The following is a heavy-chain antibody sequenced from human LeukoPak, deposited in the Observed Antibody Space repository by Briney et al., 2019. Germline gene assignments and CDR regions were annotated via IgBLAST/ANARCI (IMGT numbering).Heavy chain of an antibody. J-gene: IGHJ4*02. CDR3: IRDFLTVTTNDY. D-gene: IGHD4-11*01. Sequence: GGSLRLPCVVSGFRFSDYWMHWVRKAPGKGLVWVSGIKTDGSDRRYADFVTGRFTISRDNAKNTLFLQMNSLRAEDTAVYYCIRDFLTVTTNDYWGQGTLVTVSS. CDR1: GFRFSDYW. CDR2: IKTDGSDR. V-gene: IGHV3-74*01.